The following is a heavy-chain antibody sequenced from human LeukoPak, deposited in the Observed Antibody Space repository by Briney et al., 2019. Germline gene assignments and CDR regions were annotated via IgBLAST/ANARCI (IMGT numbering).Heavy chain of an antibody. Sequence: GGSLRLSCAASGFTFSNYAMNWVRQAPGKGLEWVAIISYDGRNKYYADSVKSRFTISRDNSKNTLYLQMNSLRGEDTAVYFCARDRSWLRDLDYWGQGTLVTVSS. D-gene: IGHD5-24*01. V-gene: IGHV3-30*04. CDR1: GFTFSNYA. CDR3: ARDRSWLRDLDY. CDR2: ISYDGRNK. J-gene: IGHJ4*02.